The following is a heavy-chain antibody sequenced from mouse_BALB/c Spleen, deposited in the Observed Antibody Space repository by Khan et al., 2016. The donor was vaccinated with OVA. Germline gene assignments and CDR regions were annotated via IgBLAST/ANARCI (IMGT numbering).Heavy chain of an antibody. CDR2: IWNDGRT. J-gene: IGHJ3*01. CDR3: ARNSYRYDFTY. CDR1: GFSLSTYG. D-gene: IGHD2-12*01. Sequence: QVQLKQSGPGLVQPSQSLSITCTVSGFSLSTYGIHWVRQSPGKGLEWLGVIWNDGRTDYNVPFISRLSITKDNSKSQVFFKMNSLQPDDTAIYSCARNSYRYDFTYWGQGPLVTVSA. V-gene: IGHV2-2*01.